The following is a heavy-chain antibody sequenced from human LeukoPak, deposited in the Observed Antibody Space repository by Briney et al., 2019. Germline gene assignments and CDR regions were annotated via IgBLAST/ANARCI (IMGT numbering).Heavy chain of an antibody. CDR1: GYTFTGYY. Sequence: ASVKVSCKASGYTFTGYYMHWVRQAPGQGLERMGWINPNSGGTNYAQKFRGRVTMTRDTSISTAYMELSRLRSDDTAVYYCARDNCSGGSCYVGYFDYWGQGTLVTVSS. V-gene: IGHV1-2*02. J-gene: IGHJ4*02. D-gene: IGHD2-15*01. CDR3: ARDNCSGGSCYVGYFDY. CDR2: INPNSGGT.